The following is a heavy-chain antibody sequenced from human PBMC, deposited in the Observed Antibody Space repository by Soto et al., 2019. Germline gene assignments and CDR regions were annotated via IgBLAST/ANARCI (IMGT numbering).Heavy chain of an antibody. J-gene: IGHJ4*02. D-gene: IGHD3-10*01. V-gene: IGHV1-2*02. Sequence: ASVKVSCKASGYTFTGYYMHWVRQAPGQGLEWMGWINPNSGGTNYAQKFQGRVTMTRDTSISTAYMELSRLRSDDTAVYYCATLWFGELLGAGPQTSIEYWGQGTLGTVPS. CDR1: GYTFTGYY. CDR3: ATLWFGELLGAGPQTSIEY. CDR2: INPNSGGT.